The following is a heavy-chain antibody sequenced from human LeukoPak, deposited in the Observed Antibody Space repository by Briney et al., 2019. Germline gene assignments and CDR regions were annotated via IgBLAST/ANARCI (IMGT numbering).Heavy chain of an antibody. CDR2: ISGGGDPT. V-gene: IGHV3-23*01. CDR3: ARDLVEMATGLGFDY. Sequence: GGSLRLSCAASGFTFSDYYMSWIRQAPGKGLEWVSAISGGGDPTYYADSVKGRFTISRDNSKNTLYLQLNSLRAEDTAVYYCARDLVEMATGLGFDYWGQGALVTVSS. J-gene: IGHJ4*02. D-gene: IGHD5-24*01. CDR1: GFTFSDYY.